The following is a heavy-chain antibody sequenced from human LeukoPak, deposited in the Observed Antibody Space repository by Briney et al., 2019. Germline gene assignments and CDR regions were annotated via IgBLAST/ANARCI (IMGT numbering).Heavy chain of an antibody. V-gene: IGHV1-69*13. Sequence: SVKVSCKASGGTFSSYAISWVRQAPGQGLEWMGGIIPIFGTANYAQKFQGRVTITADESTSTAYMELSSLRSEDTAVYYCARGGGIDYYYYYGMDVWGQGTTVTVSS. CDR3: ARGGGIDYYYYYGMDV. CDR2: IIPIFGTA. D-gene: IGHD2-21*01. J-gene: IGHJ6*02. CDR1: GGTFSSYA.